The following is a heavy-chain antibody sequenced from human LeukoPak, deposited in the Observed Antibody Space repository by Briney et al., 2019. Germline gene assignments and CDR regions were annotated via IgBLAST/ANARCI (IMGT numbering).Heavy chain of an antibody. V-gene: IGHV5-51*01. D-gene: IGHD4/OR15-4a*01. J-gene: IGHJ4*02. CDR3: ARQGETISNPVDY. CDR1: GYSFTNYW. CDR2: ICPGDSDT. Sequence: GESLKISCKGSGYSFTNYWIGWVRQMPGKGLEWMGIICPGDSDTRYSPSFQGRATISADKSISTAYLQWSSLKASDTAMYYCARQGETISNPVDYWGQGTLVTVSS.